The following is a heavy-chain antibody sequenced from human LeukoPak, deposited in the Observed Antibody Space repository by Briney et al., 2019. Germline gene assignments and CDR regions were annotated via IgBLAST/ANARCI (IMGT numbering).Heavy chain of an antibody. CDR2: IYTSGST. CDR3: AKSNGYGLIDI. Sequence: SETLSLTCTVSGGSISSYYWSWIRQPAGKGLEWIGRIYTSGSTNYNPSLKSRVTMSVDTSRNQFSLKLNSVTAADTAVYYCAKSNGYGLIDIWGQGTMVTVSS. V-gene: IGHV4-4*07. CDR1: GGSISSYY. J-gene: IGHJ3*02. D-gene: IGHD3-22*01.